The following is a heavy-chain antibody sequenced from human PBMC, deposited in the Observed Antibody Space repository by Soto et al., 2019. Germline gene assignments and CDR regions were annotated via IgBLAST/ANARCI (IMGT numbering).Heavy chain of an antibody. J-gene: IGHJ6*02. Sequence: QVQLVQSGAEVKKPGASVKVSCKASGYTFTSYDINWVRLATGQGLEWMGWMNPNSANIGYAQKFQGRVTMTRNTSIRTAYMELSSLRSEDTAVYYCARVTPRQGRYYYYGMDVWGQGTTVTVSS. CDR1: GYTFTSYD. V-gene: IGHV1-8*01. CDR2: MNPNSANI. CDR3: ARVTPRQGRYYYYGMDV.